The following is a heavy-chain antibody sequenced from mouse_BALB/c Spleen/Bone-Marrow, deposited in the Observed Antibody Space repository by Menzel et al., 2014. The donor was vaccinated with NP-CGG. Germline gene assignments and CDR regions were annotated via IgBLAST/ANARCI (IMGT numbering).Heavy chain of an antibody. CDR3: ARQYGYDGAWFAY. CDR1: GFTFSDYY. Sequence: DVKLVESGGGLVQPGGSLKLSCATSGFTFSDYYMYWVRQTPEKRLEWVAYISNGGGSTYYPDTVKGRSTISRDNAKNTLYLQMSRLKSEDTAMYCCARQYGYDGAWFAYWGQGTLVTVSA. CDR2: ISNGGGST. V-gene: IGHV5-12*02. J-gene: IGHJ3*01. D-gene: IGHD2-2*01.